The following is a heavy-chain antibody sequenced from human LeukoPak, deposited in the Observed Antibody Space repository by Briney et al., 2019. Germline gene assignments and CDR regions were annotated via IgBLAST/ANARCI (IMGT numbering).Heavy chain of an antibody. V-gene: IGHV1-2*04. CDR1: GYTFTSYY. CDR3: ASPDLRFLAWSHFDY. CDR2: INPNSGGT. J-gene: IGHJ4*02. Sequence: EASVKVSCKASGYTFTSYYMHWVRQAPGQGLEWMGWINPNSGGTNYAQKFQGWVTMTRDTSISTAYMELSSLRSDDTAVYYCASPDLRFLAWSHFDYWGQGTLVTVSS. D-gene: IGHD3-3*01.